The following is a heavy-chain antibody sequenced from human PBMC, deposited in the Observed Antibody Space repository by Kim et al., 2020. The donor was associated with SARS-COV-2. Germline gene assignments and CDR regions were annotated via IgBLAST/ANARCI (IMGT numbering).Heavy chain of an antibody. D-gene: IGHD5-12*01. V-gene: IGHV1-46*01. J-gene: IGHJ4*02. CDR2: VNPSDGIT. CDR1: GYSFTSSY. CDR3: ARRGYYGYENPPDH. Sequence: ASVKVSCKASGYSFTSSYIHWVRQAPGQGLDWMGIVNPSDGITTYAQKFQGRVTMTRDTSTRTVFMEVSGLRSEDTAVYYCARRGYYGYENPPDHWGQGTLVTVSS.